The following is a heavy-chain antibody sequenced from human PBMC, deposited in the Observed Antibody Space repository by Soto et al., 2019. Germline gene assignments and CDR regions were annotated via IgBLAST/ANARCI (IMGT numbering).Heavy chain of an antibody. J-gene: IGHJ6*02. CDR1: GLTFSSYA. D-gene: IGHD3-3*01. CDR3: TKERQLDFCSGYPLSTYYYYGMDV. Sequence: EVQLLESGGGLVQPGGSLRLSCAASGLTFSSYAMSWVRQAPGKGLEWVSAISGSGGSTYYADSVKGRFTISRDNSKNTLYLQMNSHRAEDSAVYYCTKERQLDFCSGYPLSTYYYYGMDVWGQGTTVTVSS. CDR2: ISGSGGST. V-gene: IGHV3-23*01.